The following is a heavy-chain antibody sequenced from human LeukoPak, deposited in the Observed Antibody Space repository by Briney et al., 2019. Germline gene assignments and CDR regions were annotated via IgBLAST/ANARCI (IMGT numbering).Heavy chain of an antibody. CDR3: ARDREVGSTDDAFDI. D-gene: IGHD1-26*01. CDR1: GYTFTGHY. Sequence: GASVKVSCKASGYTFTGHYMHWVRQAPGQGLEWMGRINPNSGGANYAQKFQGRVTMTRDTSISTAYMESSGLRSDDTAVYYCARDREVGSTDDAFDIWGQGTRVIVSS. CDR2: INPNSGGA. J-gene: IGHJ3*02. V-gene: IGHV1-2*06.